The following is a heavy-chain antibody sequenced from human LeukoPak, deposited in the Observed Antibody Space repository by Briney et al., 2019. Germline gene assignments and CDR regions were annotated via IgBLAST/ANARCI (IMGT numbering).Heavy chain of an antibody. Sequence: PGGSLRLSCAASGFTFDDYGMSWVRHAPGKGLEWVSGINWNGGSTGYADSVKGRFTISRDNAKNSLYLQMNSLRAEDTALYYCARVSRDGYNSHFYYFDYWGQGTLVTVSS. CDR3: ARVSRDGYNSHFYYFDY. D-gene: IGHD5-24*01. CDR1: GFTFDDYG. J-gene: IGHJ4*02. V-gene: IGHV3-20*04. CDR2: INWNGGST.